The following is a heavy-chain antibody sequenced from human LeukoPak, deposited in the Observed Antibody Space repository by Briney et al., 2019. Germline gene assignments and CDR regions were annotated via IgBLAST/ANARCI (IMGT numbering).Heavy chain of an antibody. CDR3: GANAGGHREAPFDY. J-gene: IGHJ4*02. CDR2: VYYSGST. V-gene: IGHV4-59*13. CDR1: GGSISTYY. D-gene: IGHD5-12*01. Sequence: SETLSLSCAVSGGSISTYYWTWIRQPPGKGPEWIGYVYYSGSTNYNPPLESRVTMSLDASKNQFSLKLTSVTAADTAVYYCGANAGGHREAPFDYWSQGALVTVSS.